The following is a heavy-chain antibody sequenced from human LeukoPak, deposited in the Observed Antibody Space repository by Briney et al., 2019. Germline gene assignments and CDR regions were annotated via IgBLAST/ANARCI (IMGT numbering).Heavy chain of an antibody. V-gene: IGHV4/OR15-8*02. Sequence: SETPSHTCGVSGGSISGTNWLIWVRQPPGQGLEWIGEISLAGQTNYNPSLNGRVTMSLDKSSNQLSLHLTSVTAADTATYFCSRESGPFSPFGYWGQGTLVTVSS. CDR2: ISLAGQT. CDR1: GGSISGTNW. D-gene: IGHD1-26*01. CDR3: SRESGPFSPFGY. J-gene: IGHJ4*02.